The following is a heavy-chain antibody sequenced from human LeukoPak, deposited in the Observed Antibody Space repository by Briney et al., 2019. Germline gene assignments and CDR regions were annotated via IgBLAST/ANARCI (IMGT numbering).Heavy chain of an antibody. J-gene: IGHJ4*02. V-gene: IGHV3-30*04. CDR1: GFTFSSYA. Sequence: GGSLRLSCAASGFTFSSYAMHWVRQAPGKGLEWVAVISYDGSNKYYADSVKGRFTISRDNSRSTLYLQMNSLRAEDAAVYYCAKGGLSSGWYYFDYWGQGTLVTVSS. CDR3: AKGGLSSGWYYFDY. CDR2: ISYDGSNK. D-gene: IGHD6-19*01.